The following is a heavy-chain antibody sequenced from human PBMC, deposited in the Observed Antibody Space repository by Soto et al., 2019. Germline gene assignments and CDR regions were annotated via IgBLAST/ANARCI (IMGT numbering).Heavy chain of an antibody. J-gene: IGHJ5*02. CDR1: GGSISSYY. CDR2: IYYSGST. Sequence: SETLSLTCTVSGGSISSYYWSWIRQPPGKGLEWIGYIYYSGSTNYNPSLKSRVTISVDTSKNQFSLKLSSVTAADTAVYYCARLGYCSGGSCYPGGWFDPWGQGTLVTVSS. CDR3: ARLGYCSGGSCYPGGWFDP. V-gene: IGHV4-59*01. D-gene: IGHD2-15*01.